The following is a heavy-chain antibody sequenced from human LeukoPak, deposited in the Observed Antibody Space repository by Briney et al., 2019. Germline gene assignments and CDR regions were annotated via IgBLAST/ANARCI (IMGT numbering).Heavy chain of an antibody. V-gene: IGHV3-48*04. CDR1: GFTFSTYS. CDR2: ISGGGRTM. Sequence: GGSLRLSCAASGFTFSTYSINWVRQAPGKGLEWVSYISGGGRTMYYADSVKGRFTISRDNAKNSLYLQMNSLRAEDTAVYYCARDTIRYFDLWGRGTLVTVSS. J-gene: IGHJ2*01. D-gene: IGHD5-24*01. CDR3: ARDTIRYFDL.